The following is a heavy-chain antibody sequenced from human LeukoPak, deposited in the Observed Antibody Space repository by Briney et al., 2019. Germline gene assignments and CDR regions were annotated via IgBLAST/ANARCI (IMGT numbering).Heavy chain of an antibody. V-gene: IGHV3-23*01. CDR1: GFAFSNYG. D-gene: IGHD2/OR15-2a*01. J-gene: IGHJ6*03. CDR3: AKDKPYSTSYYFYNMDV. CDR2: ISGSGGST. Sequence: GGSLRLSCAASGFAFSNYGMSWVRQAPGKGLEWVSSISGSGGSTYYADSVQGRFTIYRDNSKNTLYLQMNSLRAEDTALYYCAKDKPYSTSYYFYNMDVWGKGTTVTVSS.